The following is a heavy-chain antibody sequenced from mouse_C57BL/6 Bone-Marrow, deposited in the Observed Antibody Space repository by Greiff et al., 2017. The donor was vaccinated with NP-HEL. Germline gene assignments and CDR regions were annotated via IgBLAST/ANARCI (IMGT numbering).Heavy chain of an antibody. Sequence: EVKLMESGGGLVQPGGSLSLSCAASGFTFTDYYMSWVRQPPGKALEWLGFIRNKANGYTTEYSASVKGRFTISRDNSQSILYLQMNALRAEDSATYYCARYPHYYGSSYWYFDVWGTGTTVTVSS. V-gene: IGHV7-3*01. CDR2: IRNKANGYTT. CDR1: GFTFTDYY. CDR3: ARYPHYYGSSYWYFDV. J-gene: IGHJ1*03. D-gene: IGHD1-1*01.